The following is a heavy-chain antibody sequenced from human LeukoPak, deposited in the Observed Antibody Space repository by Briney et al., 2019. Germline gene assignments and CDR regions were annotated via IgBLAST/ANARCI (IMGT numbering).Heavy chain of an antibody. V-gene: IGHV4-61*01. D-gene: IGHD1-26*01. J-gene: IGHJ4*02. CDR1: GGSVNSGSYY. Sequence: SETLSLTCTVPGGSVNSGSYYWSWVRQPPGKGLEWIGYIYFSGSTYYNPSLRSRAIISIDTSKNQFFLKLTSMTAADTAVYYCGRTSDRWELPRLWGQGTLVTVSS. CDR2: IYFSGST. CDR3: GRTSDRWELPRL.